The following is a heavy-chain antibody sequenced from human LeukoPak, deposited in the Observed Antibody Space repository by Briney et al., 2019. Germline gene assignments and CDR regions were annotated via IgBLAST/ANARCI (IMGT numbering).Heavy chain of an antibody. V-gene: IGHV1-18*01. CDR2: ISGYNGNT. Sequence: ASVKVSCKTSGYTFTNYGISWVRQAPGQGPEWMGWISGYNGNTNYVQTFQGRVTMTTDTSTSTAYMEMRSLRSDDPAVYYCARDLSLGRHDYGEPFDYWGQGTQVTVSS. CDR3: ARDLSLGRHDYGEPFDY. J-gene: IGHJ4*02. CDR1: GYTFTNYG. D-gene: IGHD4-17*01.